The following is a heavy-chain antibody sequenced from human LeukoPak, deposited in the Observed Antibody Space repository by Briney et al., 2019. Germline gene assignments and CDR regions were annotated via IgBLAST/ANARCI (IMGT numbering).Heavy chain of an antibody. CDR2: MRYDGSNK. V-gene: IGHV3-30*02. J-gene: IGHJ4*02. CDR1: GFTFSSYG. Sequence: GGSLRLPCAASGFTFSSYGMHWVRQAPGKGLEWVAFMRYDGSNKYYADSVKGRFTISRDNSKNTLYLQMNSPRAEDTAVYYCATYGSGSYYRFDYWGQGTLVTVSS. CDR3: ATYGSGSYYRFDY. D-gene: IGHD3-10*01.